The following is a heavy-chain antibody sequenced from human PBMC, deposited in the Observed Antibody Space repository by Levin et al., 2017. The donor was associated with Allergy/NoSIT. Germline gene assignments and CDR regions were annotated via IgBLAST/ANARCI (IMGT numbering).Heavy chain of an antibody. J-gene: IGHJ3*01. D-gene: IGHD3-10*01. Sequence: SETLSLTCTVSGGSISSDGYSWSWIRQPPGTGLEWIGYIYHTGGTYYNPSLKSRVIISVDISKNQISLKLSSVTAADTAVYYCARDSRGSALPFDVWGQGTMVTVSS. CDR2: IYHTGGT. V-gene: IGHV4-30-2*01. CDR1: GGSISSDGYS. CDR3: ARDSRGSALPFDV.